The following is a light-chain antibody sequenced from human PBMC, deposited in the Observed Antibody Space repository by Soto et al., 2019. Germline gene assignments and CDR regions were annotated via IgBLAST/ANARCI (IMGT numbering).Light chain of an antibody. CDR3: QHYNSHSEA. J-gene: IGKJ1*01. Sequence: DIQMTQSPSTLSGSVGDRVTITCRASQTISSWLAWYQQKPGKAPKLLIYKASTLKSGVPSRFSGSGSGTEFTLTIRSMPTDHFATYSCQHYNSHSEAFGQGTKVDIK. CDR1: QTISSW. CDR2: KAS. V-gene: IGKV1-5*03.